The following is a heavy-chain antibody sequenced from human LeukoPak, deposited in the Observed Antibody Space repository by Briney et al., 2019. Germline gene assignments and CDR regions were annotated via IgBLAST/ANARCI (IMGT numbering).Heavy chain of an antibody. V-gene: IGHV4-39*07. J-gene: IGHJ5*02. CDR2: INHSGST. Sequence: PSETLSLTCTVSGDSISSSSSYWGWIRQPPGKGLEWIGEINHSGSTNYNPSLKSRVTISVDTSKNQFSLKLSSVTAADTAVYYCARKDITIFGELNWFDPWGQGTLVTVSS. CDR1: GDSISSSSSY. CDR3: ARKDITIFGELNWFDP. D-gene: IGHD3-3*01.